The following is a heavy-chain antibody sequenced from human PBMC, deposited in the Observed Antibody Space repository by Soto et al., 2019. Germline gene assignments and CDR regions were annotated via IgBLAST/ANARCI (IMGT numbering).Heavy chain of an antibody. CDR3: ARGYLTDVPNYYYGMDV. V-gene: IGHV1-69*12. CDR1: GGTFSSYA. Sequence: QVQLVQSGAEVKKPGSSVKVSCKASGGTFSSYAISWVRQAPGQGLEWMGGIIPIFGTANYAQKFQGRVTISVDESTSTACMELPRLRSEDTAVYYCARGYLTDVPNYYYGMDVWGQGTTVIVSS. CDR2: IIPIFGTA. D-gene: IGHD1-26*01. J-gene: IGHJ6*02.